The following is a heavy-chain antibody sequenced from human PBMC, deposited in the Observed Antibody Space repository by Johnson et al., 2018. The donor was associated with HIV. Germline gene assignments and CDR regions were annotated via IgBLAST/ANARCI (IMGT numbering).Heavy chain of an antibody. CDR1: GFTFSSYG. J-gene: IGHJ3*02. CDR3: ARYYYDSSDDAFDI. V-gene: IGHV3-33*08. CDR2: IRYDGSNK. D-gene: IGHD3-22*01. Sequence: RSPRLSCAASGFTFSSYGMHWVRQAPGKGLEWVAFIRYDGSNKYYADSVKGRFTISRDNSKNTLYLQMNSLRAEDTAVYYCARYYYDSSDDAFDIWGQGTMVTVSS.